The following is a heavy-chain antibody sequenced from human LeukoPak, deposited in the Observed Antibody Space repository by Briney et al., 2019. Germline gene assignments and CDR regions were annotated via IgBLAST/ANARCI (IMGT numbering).Heavy chain of an antibody. V-gene: IGHV4-59*01. CDR1: GGSISSYY. D-gene: IGHD3-22*01. J-gene: IGHJ4*02. Sequence: SETLSLTCTVSGGSISSYYWSWIRQPPGKGLEWIGYIYYSGSTNYNPSLKSRVTISVDTSKNQFSLKLSSVTAADTAVYYCARALYGGYYYDSSGYYYVPFFDYWGQGTLVTVSS. CDR3: ARALYGGYYYDSSGYYYVPFFDY. CDR2: IYYSGST.